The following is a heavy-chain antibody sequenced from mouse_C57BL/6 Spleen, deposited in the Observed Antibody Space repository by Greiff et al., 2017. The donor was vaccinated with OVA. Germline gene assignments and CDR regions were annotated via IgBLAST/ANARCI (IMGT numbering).Heavy chain of an antibody. J-gene: IGHJ2*01. V-gene: IGHV3-6*01. CDR3: AIILLYPYYFDY. D-gene: IGHD2-12*01. CDR1: GYSITSGYY. CDR2: ISYDGSN. Sequence: ESGPGLVKPSQSLSLTCSVTGYSITSGYYWNWIRQFPGNKLEWMGYISYDGSNNYNPSLKNRISITRDTSKNQFFLKLNSVTTEDTATYYCAIILLYPYYFDYWGQGTTLTVSS.